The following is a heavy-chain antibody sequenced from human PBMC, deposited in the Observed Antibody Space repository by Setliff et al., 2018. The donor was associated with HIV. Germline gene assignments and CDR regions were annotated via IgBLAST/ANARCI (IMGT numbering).Heavy chain of an antibody. Sequence: LSLTCAVYGGTFSGYYWTWIRQSPERGLEWIGEINHKGVTNYSPSLLRRATVSADTSKNQFSLRLSSVTAADTALYFCTRAQIAAPRPFDFWGQGTLVTVSS. J-gene: IGHJ4*02. D-gene: IGHD2-21*01. CDR1: GGTFSGYY. V-gene: IGHV4-34*08. CDR2: INHKGVT. CDR3: TRAQIAAPRPFDF.